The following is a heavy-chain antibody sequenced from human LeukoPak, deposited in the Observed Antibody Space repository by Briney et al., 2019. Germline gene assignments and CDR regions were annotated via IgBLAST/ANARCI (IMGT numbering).Heavy chain of an antibody. Sequence: SETLSLTCTVSGGSISSYYWSWIRQPAGQGLEWIGRISTSGSTNYNPSLKSRVTMSVDTSKNQFSLKLSSVTAADTAVYYCARHKAARPPDYWGQGTLVTVSS. CDR2: ISTSGST. V-gene: IGHV4-4*07. CDR1: GGSISSYY. D-gene: IGHD6-6*01. J-gene: IGHJ4*02. CDR3: ARHKAARPPDY.